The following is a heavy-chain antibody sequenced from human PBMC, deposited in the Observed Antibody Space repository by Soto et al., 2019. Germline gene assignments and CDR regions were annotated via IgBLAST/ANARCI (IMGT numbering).Heavy chain of an antibody. Sequence: QVQLQESGPGLVKPSQTLSLTCTVSGGSISSGGYYWSWIRQHPGKGLEWIGCIYYSGSTYYNPSLKSRVTISVDTSKNQFSLKLSSVTAADTAVYYCARDQAVYWNDAFDIWGQGTMVTVSS. CDR1: GGSISSGGYY. D-gene: IGHD1-26*01. CDR2: IYYSGST. CDR3: ARDQAVYWNDAFDI. V-gene: IGHV4-31*03. J-gene: IGHJ3*02.